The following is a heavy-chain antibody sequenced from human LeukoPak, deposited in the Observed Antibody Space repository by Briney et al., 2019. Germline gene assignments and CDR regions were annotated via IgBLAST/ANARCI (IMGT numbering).Heavy chain of an antibody. Sequence: GRSLRLSCAASGFTFDDYAMHWVRQAPGKGLEWVSGISWNSGSIGYADSVKGRFTISRDNAKNSLYLQMNSLRAEDTALYYCAKDISRDYYDSSGYYRGWGQGTLVTVSS. CDR2: ISWNSGSI. V-gene: IGHV3-9*01. CDR1: GFTFDDYA. D-gene: IGHD3-22*01. J-gene: IGHJ4*02. CDR3: AKDISRDYYDSSGYYRG.